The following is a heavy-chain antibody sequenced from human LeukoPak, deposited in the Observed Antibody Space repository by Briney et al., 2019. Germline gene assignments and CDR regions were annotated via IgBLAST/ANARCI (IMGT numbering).Heavy chain of an antibody. CDR1: GGSFSGYY. CDR2: INHSGST. V-gene: IGHV4-34*01. J-gene: IGHJ4*02. D-gene: IGHD3-16*01. CDR3: ARGRIMITFGGVIFDY. Sequence: PSETLSLTCAVYGGSFSGYYWSWIRQPPGKGLEWIGEINHSGSTNYNPSLKSRVTISVDTSKNQFSLKLSSVTAADTAVYDCARGRIMITFGGVIFDYWGQGTLVTVSS.